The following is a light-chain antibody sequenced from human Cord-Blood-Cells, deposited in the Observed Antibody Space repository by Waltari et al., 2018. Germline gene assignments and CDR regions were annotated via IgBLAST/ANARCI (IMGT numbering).Light chain of an antibody. CDR2: AAS. V-gene: IGKV1-27*01. CDR1: QGISNY. Sequence: DIQMTQSPSSLSASVGDRVTINCRASQGISNYLAWYQQKPGKGPKLLIYAASTLQSGVPSRCSGSVSGTDFTLSISSLQPEDVATYYWQKYNNAPRTFGQVTKVEIK. J-gene: IGKJ1*01. CDR3: QKYNNAPRT.